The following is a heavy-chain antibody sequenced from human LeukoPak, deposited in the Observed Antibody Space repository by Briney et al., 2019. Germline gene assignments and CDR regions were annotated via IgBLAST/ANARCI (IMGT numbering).Heavy chain of an antibody. CDR1: GFTVSSNY. CDR3: ASSSCGGYNFDY. Sequence: GGSLRLSCAASGFTVSSNYMSWVRQAPGKGLEWVSVIYSGGSTYYADSVKGRFTISRDNSKNTLYLQMNSLRAEDTAVYYCASSSCGGYNFDYWGQGTLVTVSS. V-gene: IGHV3-53*01. CDR2: IYSGGST. J-gene: IGHJ4*02. D-gene: IGHD5-12*01.